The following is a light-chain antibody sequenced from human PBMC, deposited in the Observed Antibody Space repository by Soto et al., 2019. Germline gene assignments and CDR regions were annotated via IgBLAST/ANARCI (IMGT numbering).Light chain of an antibody. CDR2: EVS. Sequence: QSVLTQPSSVSGSPGQSITISCTGTISDVGGYKYVSWYQQHPGKAPKLLIYEVSNRPSGISNRFPASKSDNTASLTISGLRAEDEADYYCSSYRSGDIYVYGTGTKVTVL. V-gene: IGLV2-14*01. CDR1: ISDVGGYKY. J-gene: IGLJ1*01. CDR3: SSYRSGDIYV.